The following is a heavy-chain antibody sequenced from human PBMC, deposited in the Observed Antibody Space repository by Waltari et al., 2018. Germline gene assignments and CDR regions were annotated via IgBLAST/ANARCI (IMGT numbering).Heavy chain of an antibody. CDR1: GGSISSSSYY. V-gene: IGHV4-39*01. J-gene: IGHJ4*02. CDR2: IYYSGST. Sequence: QLQLQESGPGLVKPSETLSLTCTVSGGSISSSSYYWGWIRQPPGEGLEWIGTIYYSGSTYYNPSLKSRITISVDTSKNQFSLKLSSVTAADTAVYYCARHFVGATFYWGQGTLVTVSS. D-gene: IGHD1-26*01. CDR3: ARHFVGATFY.